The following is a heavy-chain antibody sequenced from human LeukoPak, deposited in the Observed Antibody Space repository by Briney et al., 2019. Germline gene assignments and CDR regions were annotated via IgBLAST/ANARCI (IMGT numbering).Heavy chain of an antibody. J-gene: IGHJ4*02. D-gene: IGHD3-3*01. CDR1: GFSLSAYW. CDR3: VKDPVNYDFWSGYPSFDY. CDR2: FKGRGVST. Sequence: GGCLRLSCAASGFSLSAYWMTWVREAPGRGLEGFSDFKGRGVSTYYPDSVKGRFTISRDNSKNTLYLQMNSLRAEDTAVYYCVKDPVNYDFWSGYPSFDYWGQGTLVTVSS. V-gene: IGHV3-23*01.